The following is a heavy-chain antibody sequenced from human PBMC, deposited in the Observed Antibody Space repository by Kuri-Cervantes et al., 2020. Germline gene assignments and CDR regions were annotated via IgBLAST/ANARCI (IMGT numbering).Heavy chain of an antibody. CDR2: IFDDGNT. CDR3: ARDASSSWSIYYYYYMDV. V-gene: IGHV4-38-2*02. CDR1: GYSISSGYY. J-gene: IGHJ6*03. D-gene: IGHD6-13*01. Sequence: GSLRLSCNVFGYSISSGYYWVWIRQPPGKGLEWIASIFDDGNTYYNPSLKSRVTTSVDTSKNQFSLSLTSVTAADTAVYYCARDASSSWSIYYYYYMDVWGKGTTVTVSS.